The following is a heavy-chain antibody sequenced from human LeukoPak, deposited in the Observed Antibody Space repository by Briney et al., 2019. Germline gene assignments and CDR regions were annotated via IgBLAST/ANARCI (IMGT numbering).Heavy chain of an antibody. V-gene: IGHV4-59*01. D-gene: IGHD3-3*01. Sequence: SETLSLTCTVSGGSISSYYWSWIRQPPGKGLEWIGYIYYSGSTNYNPSLKSRVTISVDTSKNQFSLKLSSVTAADTAVYYCARWSGNRVSDHWGQGTLVTVSS. J-gene: IGHJ4*02. CDR1: GGSISSYY. CDR2: IYYSGST. CDR3: ARWSGNRVSDH.